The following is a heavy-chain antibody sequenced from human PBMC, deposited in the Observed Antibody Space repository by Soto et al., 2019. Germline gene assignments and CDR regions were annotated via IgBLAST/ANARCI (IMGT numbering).Heavy chain of an antibody. CDR1: GGSISSGGYS. Sequence: SETLSLTCAVSGGSISSGGYSWSWIRQPPGKDLEWIGYIYHSGSTYYNTSLKSRVTKSVDRSKNQFSLKLSSVTAADTAVYYCARVPGPWGQGTLVTVSS. J-gene: IGHJ5*02. CDR2: IYHSGST. V-gene: IGHV4-30-2*01. CDR3: ARVPGP.